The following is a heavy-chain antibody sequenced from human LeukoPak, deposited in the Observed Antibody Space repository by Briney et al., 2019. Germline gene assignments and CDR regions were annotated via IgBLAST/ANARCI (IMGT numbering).Heavy chain of an antibody. D-gene: IGHD6-25*01. CDR3: ARGGGGVAAEYYFDY. CDR2: IYHSGST. J-gene: IGHJ4*02. CDR1: GGSISSSSYY. V-gene: IGHV4-39*07. Sequence: SETLSLTCTVSGGSISSSSYYWGWIRQPPGKGLEWIGYIYHSGSTYYNPSLKSRVTISVDRSKNQFSLKLSSVTAADTAVYYCARGGGGVAAEYYFDYWGQGTLVTVSS.